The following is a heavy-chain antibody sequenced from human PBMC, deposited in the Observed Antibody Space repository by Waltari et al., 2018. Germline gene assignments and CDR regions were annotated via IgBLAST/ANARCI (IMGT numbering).Heavy chain of an antibody. Sequence: QVQLVQSGAEVKKPGSSVKVSCKASGGTFSSYTISWVRQDPGQGLEWMGRIIPILGTANDAQKFQGRVTITADKSTSTAYMELSSLRSEDTAGYYCARGEELREEQNWFDPWGQGTLVTVSS. J-gene: IGHJ5*02. CDR3: ARGEELREEQNWFDP. CDR1: GGTFSSYT. D-gene: IGHD1-7*01. V-gene: IGHV1-69*08. CDR2: IIPILGTA.